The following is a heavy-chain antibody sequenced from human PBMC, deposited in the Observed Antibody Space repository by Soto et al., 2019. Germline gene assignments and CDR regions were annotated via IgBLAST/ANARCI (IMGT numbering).Heavy chain of an antibody. CDR2: ISGSGGGT. CDR3: AKGSASSRPYFFDH. J-gene: IGHJ4*02. CDR1: GFTFISYA. V-gene: IGHV3-23*01. D-gene: IGHD2-2*01. Sequence: PGGSLRLSCAASGFTFISYAMSWVRQAPGKGLEWVSGISGSGGGTYYADSVQGRFTISRDNSRNTLYLQMHSLRAEDTAVYYCAKGSASSRPYFFDHWGQGAMGTVAS.